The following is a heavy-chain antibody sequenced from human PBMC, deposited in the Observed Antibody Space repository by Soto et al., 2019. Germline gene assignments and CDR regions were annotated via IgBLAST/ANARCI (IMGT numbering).Heavy chain of an antibody. V-gene: IGHV4-31*03. D-gene: IGHD3-22*01. J-gene: IGHJ5*02. Sequence: PSETLSLTCTVSGGSISSGGYYWNWIRQHPGKGLEWIGYIYYSGTTYYNPSLKSRVTISVDTSKNQFSLKLNSVTAADTAVYYCARGVNYYDSSGSSWFDPWGQGALVTISS. CDR2: IYYSGTT. CDR1: GGSISSGGYY. CDR3: ARGVNYYDSSGSSWFDP.